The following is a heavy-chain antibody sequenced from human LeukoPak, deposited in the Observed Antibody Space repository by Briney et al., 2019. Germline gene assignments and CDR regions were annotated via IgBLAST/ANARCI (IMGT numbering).Heavy chain of an antibody. J-gene: IGHJ6*03. Sequence: SETLSLTCTVSGYSISSGYYWGWIRQPPGKGLEWIGYVDHTGSTNFNPSLNGRVSISRDTSKNLFSLRLRSVTAADTAVYFCARGRVSLSTWYSTYYYYFYMDVWGKGTTVTVSS. D-gene: IGHD4-11*01. CDR3: ARGRVSLSTWYSTYYYYFYMDV. CDR1: GYSISSGYY. V-gene: IGHV4-61*03. CDR2: VDHTGST.